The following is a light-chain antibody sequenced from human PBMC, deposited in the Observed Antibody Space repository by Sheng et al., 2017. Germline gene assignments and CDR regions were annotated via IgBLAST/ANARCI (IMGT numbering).Light chain of an antibody. V-gene: IGKV1-9*01. J-gene: IGKJ4*01. CDR2: AAS. CDR3: QQLNSFLPS. Sequence: DIQLTQSPSFLSASVGDRVSITCRASQGINFFLAWYQQKPGKAPKLLIYAASTLQNRGPDSRFSGSGSGTEFTLTISSLQPEDSATYYCQQLNSFLPSFGGGTKVEIK. CDR1: QGINFF.